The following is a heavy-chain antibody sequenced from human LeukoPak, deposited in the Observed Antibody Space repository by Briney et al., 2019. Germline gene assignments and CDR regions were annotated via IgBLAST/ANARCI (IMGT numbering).Heavy chain of an antibody. V-gene: IGHV1-69*13. CDR2: IIPIFGTA. CDR1: GGTFISYA. CDR3: ARSYYYDSSGYYPFDS. J-gene: IGHJ4*02. Sequence: GASVKVSCKASGGTFISYAISWVRQAPGQGLEWMGGIIPIFGTANYAQKFQGRVTITADESTSTAYMELSSLRSEDTAVYYCARSYYYDSSGYYPFDSWGQGTLVTVSS. D-gene: IGHD3-22*01.